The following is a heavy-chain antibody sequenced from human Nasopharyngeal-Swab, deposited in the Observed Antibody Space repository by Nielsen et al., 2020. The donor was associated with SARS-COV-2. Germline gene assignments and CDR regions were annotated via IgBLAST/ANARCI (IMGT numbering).Heavy chain of an antibody. D-gene: IGHD3-10*01. V-gene: IGHV1-2*02. CDR2: INLNSGGT. J-gene: IGHJ6*02. Sequence: ASVKVSCRASGYTFTSYGISWVRQAPGQGLEWMGWINLNSGGTNYAQQFQGRVTMTRDTSISTVYMELSSLGYDDTAVYYCARIMVRGVIISGYYYGMDVWGQGTTVTVSS. CDR1: GYTFTSYG. CDR3: ARIMVRGVIISGYYYGMDV.